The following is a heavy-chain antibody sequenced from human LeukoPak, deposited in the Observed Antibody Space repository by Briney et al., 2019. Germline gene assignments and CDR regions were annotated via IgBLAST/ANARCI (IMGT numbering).Heavy chain of an antibody. V-gene: IGHV4-61*02. CDR1: GASISANNYY. D-gene: IGHD3-16*01. CDR3: ARFAFSSLRLDY. J-gene: IGHJ4*02. Sequence: SETLSLTCNVCGASISANNYYWTWIRQPAGKGLEWIGRIYTDGITNYSPSLKSRVTIFLDKPKNQFSLKLTSMTAADSAVYYRARFAFSSLRLDYWGQGAQVIVSS. CDR2: IYTDGIT.